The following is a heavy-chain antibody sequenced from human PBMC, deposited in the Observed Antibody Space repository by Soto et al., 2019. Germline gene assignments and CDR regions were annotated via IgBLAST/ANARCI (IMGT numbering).Heavy chain of an antibody. CDR2: IYYSGST. CDR3: ARGGVKDYDFWSGYSYNWFDP. D-gene: IGHD3-3*01. CDR1: GGSASSGSYY. Sequence: SETLSLTCTVSGGSASSGSYYWSWIRQPPGKGLEWIGYIYYSGSTNYNPSLKSRVTISVDTSKNQFSLKLSSVTAADTAVYYCARGGVKDYDFWSGYSYNWFDPWGQGTLVTVSS. J-gene: IGHJ5*02. V-gene: IGHV4-61*01.